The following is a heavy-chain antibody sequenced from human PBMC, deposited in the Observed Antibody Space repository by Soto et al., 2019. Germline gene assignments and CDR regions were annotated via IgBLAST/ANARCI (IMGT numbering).Heavy chain of an antibody. CDR2: ISYDGSNK. CDR1: GFTFSSYG. CDR3: AKDKYGGYAVDY. J-gene: IGHJ4*02. Sequence: QVQLVESGGGVVQPGRSLRLSCAASGFTFSSYGMHWVRQAPGKGLEWVAVISYDGSNKYYADSVKGRFTISRDNSKNTLYLQMNSLRAEDTAVYYCAKDKYGGYAVDYWGQGTLVTVSS. D-gene: IGHD4-17*01. V-gene: IGHV3-30*18.